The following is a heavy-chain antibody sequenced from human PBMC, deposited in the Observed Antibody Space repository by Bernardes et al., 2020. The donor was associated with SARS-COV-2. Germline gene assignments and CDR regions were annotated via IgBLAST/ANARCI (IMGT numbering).Heavy chain of an antibody. J-gene: IGHJ6*02. CDR2: ISGRGGTT. CDR1: GFTFTKYA. V-gene: IGHV3-23*01. Sequence: GGSLRLSCAASGFTFTKYAMSWVRLAPGKGLEWVSDISGRGGTTYHADSVKGRFTISRENSKNTLYLQMNSLRAEDTAVYYCARGFKYYCGSISCYRRDYYYGMDVWGQGTTVTVSS. CDR3: ARGFKYYCGSISCYRRDYYYGMDV. D-gene: IGHD2-2*02.